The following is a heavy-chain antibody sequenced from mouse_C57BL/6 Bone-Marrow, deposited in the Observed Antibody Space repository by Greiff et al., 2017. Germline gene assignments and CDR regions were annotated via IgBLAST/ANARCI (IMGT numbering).Heavy chain of an antibody. CDR2: IDPKTGGT. CDR3: TRTGSYWYFDV. J-gene: IGHJ1*03. CDR1: GYTFTDYE. V-gene: IGHV1-15*01. Sequence: QVQLQQSGAELVRPGASVTLSCTASGYTFTDYEMHWVQQTPVHGLEWIGAIDPKTGGTAYTQKFKGMAVLTADKSSSTSYLELRCLTSEDSAIYYCTRTGSYWYFDVWGTGTTVTVSS.